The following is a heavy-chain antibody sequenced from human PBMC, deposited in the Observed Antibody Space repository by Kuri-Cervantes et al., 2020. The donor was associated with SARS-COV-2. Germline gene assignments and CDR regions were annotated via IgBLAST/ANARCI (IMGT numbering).Heavy chain of an antibody. J-gene: IGHJ4*02. V-gene: IGHV3-48*01. D-gene: IGHD7-27*01. CDR3: AKRSGWGYFDY. CDR1: GFTFSSYS. Sequence: GGSLRLSCAASGFTFSSYSMNWVRQAPGKGLEWVSYISSSSSTIYYADSVKGRFTISRDNSKNTLYLQMNSLRAEDTAVYYCAKRSGWGYFDYWGQGTLVTVSS. CDR2: ISSSSSTI.